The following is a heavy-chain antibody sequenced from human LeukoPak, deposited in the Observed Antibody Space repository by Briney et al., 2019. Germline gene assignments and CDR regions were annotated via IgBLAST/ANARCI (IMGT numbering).Heavy chain of an antibody. D-gene: IGHD3-3*01. CDR3: ARQYYDFWSGYYSSEYYFDY. V-gene: IGHV1-2*04. J-gene: IGHJ4*02. CDR1: GYTFTGYY. Sequence: GASVKVSCKASGYTFTGYYMHWVRQAPGQGLEWMGWINPNSGGTNYAQKFQGWVTMTRDTSISTAYMELSRLRSDDTAMYYCARQYYDFWSGYYSSEYYFDYWGQGTLVTVSS. CDR2: INPNSGGT.